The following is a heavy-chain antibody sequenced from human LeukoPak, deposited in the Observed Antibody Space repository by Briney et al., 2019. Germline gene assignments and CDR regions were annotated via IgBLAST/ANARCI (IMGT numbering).Heavy chain of an antibody. CDR3: ARGNPRWLQLIDY. CDR2: ISSGSSYR. D-gene: IGHD5-24*01. V-gene: IGHV3-21*01. CDR1: GFTFSSYW. Sequence: GGSLRLSCAASGFTFSSYWMSWVRQAPGKGLEWVSSISSGSSYRYYADSVKGRFTISRDNAKNSLYLQMNSLRAEDTAVYYCARGNPRWLQLIDYWGQGTLVTVSS. J-gene: IGHJ4*02.